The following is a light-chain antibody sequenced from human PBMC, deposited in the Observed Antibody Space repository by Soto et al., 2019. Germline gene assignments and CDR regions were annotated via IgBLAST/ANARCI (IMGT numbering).Light chain of an antibody. Sequence: DIQMTQSPSSLSASVGDRVTITCRASQSISNYLNWYQQKPGEAPKPLIYAASNLQSGVPSRFRGSASGTDFTLTISSLQPEDFATYYCQQVYNPRPSFGQGTKLEIK. CDR1: QSISNY. J-gene: IGKJ2*01. CDR2: AAS. V-gene: IGKV1-39*01. CDR3: QQVYNPRPS.